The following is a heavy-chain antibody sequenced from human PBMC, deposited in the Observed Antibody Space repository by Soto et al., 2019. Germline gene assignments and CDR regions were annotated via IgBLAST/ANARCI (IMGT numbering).Heavy chain of an antibody. CDR2: MHKRGSA. CDR3: ARTRYYDFWRIDY. J-gene: IGHJ4*02. D-gene: IGHD3-3*01. CDR1: DGSISSGDYY. Sequence: QVQLQESGPGMVKPSETLSLTCTVSDGSISSGDYYWSWIRQPPGKGLEWIGYMHKRGSAYYNPSLKGRPTISIDTSLNQFSLKVNSMTAADTAVYYCARTRYYDFWRIDYWGQGTLVTVSS. V-gene: IGHV4-30-4*01.